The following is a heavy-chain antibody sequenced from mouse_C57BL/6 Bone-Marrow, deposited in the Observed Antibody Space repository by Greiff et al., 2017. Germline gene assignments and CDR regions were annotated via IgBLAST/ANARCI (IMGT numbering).Heavy chain of an antibody. D-gene: IGHD4-1*01. Sequence: EVKLQQSGPGLVKPSQSLSLTCSVTGYSITSGYYWNWVRQFPGNKLEWMGYISYDGSNNYNPSLKNRISITRDTSKNQFFLKLNSVTTEDTATYYCARGLTFDDWGQGTTLTVSS. CDR2: ISYDGSN. J-gene: IGHJ2*01. V-gene: IGHV3-6*01. CDR1: GYSITSGYY. CDR3: ARGLTFDD.